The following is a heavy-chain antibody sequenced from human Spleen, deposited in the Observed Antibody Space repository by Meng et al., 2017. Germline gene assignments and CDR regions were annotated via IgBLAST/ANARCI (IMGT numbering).Heavy chain of an antibody. V-gene: IGHV1-69*02. J-gene: IGHJ4*02. Sequence: SVKVSCKASGGTFSSYTISWVRQAPGQGLEWMGRIIPILGIANYAQKFQGRVTITADKSTSTAYMELSSLRSEDTAVYYCASYYYDSSGSFLFDYWGQGTLVTVSS. CDR3: ASYYYDSSGSFLFDY. CDR2: IIPILGIA. D-gene: IGHD3-22*01. CDR1: GGTFSSYT.